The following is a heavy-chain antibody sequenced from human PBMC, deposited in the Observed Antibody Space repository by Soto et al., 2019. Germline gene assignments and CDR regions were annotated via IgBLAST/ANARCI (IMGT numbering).Heavy chain of an antibody. CDR3: ARGITIFGVVISRFDY. CDR1: GGSISSYY. Sequence: PSETLSLTCTVSGGSISSYYWSWIRQPPGKGLEWIGYIYYSGSTNYNPSLKSRVTISVDTSKNQFSLKLSSVTAADTAVYYCARGITIFGVVISRFDYWGQGTLVTVSS. CDR2: IYYSGST. D-gene: IGHD3-3*01. J-gene: IGHJ4*02. V-gene: IGHV4-59*01.